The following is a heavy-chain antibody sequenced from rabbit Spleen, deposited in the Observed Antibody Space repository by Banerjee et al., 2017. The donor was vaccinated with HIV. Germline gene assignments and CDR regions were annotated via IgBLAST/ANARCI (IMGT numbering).Heavy chain of an antibody. Sequence: QSLEESGGGLVKPGASLTLTCKASGFSFNSSYYMCWVRQAPGKGLEWIACIYAGSTDSAYSAPCASCRITISTTSSTTATLQTTRMTTSDTATSFCDLDASTSVYSYGMDLWGQGTLVTVS. CDR1: GFSFNSSYY. V-gene: IGHV1S40*01. CDR3: DLDASTSVYSYGMDL. D-gene: IGHD1-1*01. J-gene: IGHJ6*01. CDR2: IYAGSTDSA.